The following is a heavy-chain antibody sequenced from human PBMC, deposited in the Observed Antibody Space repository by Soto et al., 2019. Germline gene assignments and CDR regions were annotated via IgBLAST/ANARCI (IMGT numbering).Heavy chain of an antibody. V-gene: IGHV4-59*02. CDR1: GDSVTSHY. J-gene: IGHJ5*02. CDR3: ARLRGDILTGYSDP. D-gene: IGHD3-9*01. CDR2: MHYTGFS. Sequence: SETLSLTCSFSGDSVTSHYLTWIRQSPEKGLEWIGYMHYTGFSHYSPSLKSRLTISVDRSENQFTLQLTSVTAADTAVYYCARLRGDILTGYSDPWGQGTLVTVSS.